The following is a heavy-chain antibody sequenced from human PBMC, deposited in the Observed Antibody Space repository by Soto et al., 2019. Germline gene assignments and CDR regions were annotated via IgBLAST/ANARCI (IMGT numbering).Heavy chain of an antibody. CDR3: ARVYPTHAFDI. CDR1: GYSISSGYY. Sequence: SETLSLTCAVSGYSISSGYYWGWIRQPPGKGLEWIGSIYHSGSTYYNPPLKSRVTISVDTSKNQFSLKLSSVTAADTAVYYCARVYPTHAFDIWGQGKMVT. J-gene: IGHJ3*02. CDR2: IYHSGST. V-gene: IGHV4-38-2*01.